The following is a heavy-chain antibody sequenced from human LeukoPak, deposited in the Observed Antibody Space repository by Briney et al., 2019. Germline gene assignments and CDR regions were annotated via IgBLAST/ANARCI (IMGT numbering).Heavy chain of an antibody. Sequence: GGSLRLSCVASGFKFDIYTMSWVRQAPGKGLEWVSTLNFDGGRTYYADSVKGRFTISRDNSKNTLYLEMNSLSPDDTAVYYCARGVEPLAANTLAYWGQGTLVTVSS. CDR1: GFKFDIYT. V-gene: IGHV3-23*01. D-gene: IGHD1-14*01. CDR2: LNFDGGRT. J-gene: IGHJ4*02. CDR3: ARGVEPLAANTLAY.